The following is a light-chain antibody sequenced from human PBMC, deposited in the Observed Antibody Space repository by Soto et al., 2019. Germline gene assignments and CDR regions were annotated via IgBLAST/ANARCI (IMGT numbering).Light chain of an antibody. V-gene: IGLV2-14*01. Sequence: QSALTQPASVSGSPGQSITISCTGTSSDLGAYNSVSWYRQHPGKAPKVMIYDVTYRPSGVSSRFSGSKSGNTASLTISGVQADDEADYYCCSYTTTSTLVFGTGTKLTVL. CDR3: CSYTTTSTLV. J-gene: IGLJ1*01. CDR2: DVT. CDR1: SSDLGAYNS.